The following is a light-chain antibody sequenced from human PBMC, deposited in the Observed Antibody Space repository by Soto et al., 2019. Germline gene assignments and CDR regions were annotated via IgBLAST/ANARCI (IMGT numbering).Light chain of an antibody. V-gene: IGKV3-15*01. J-gene: IGKJ2*01. CDR1: QTVSSK. CDR2: GGS. Sequence: IVMTQSPATLSVSPGERATLFCRASQTVSSKLAWYQQQPAQAPRLLIYGGSTRATGIPARFSGSGSGTDVTLTISSREAADFGVYYCQQYANWPQYTFGQGTKVDI. CDR3: QQYANWPQYT.